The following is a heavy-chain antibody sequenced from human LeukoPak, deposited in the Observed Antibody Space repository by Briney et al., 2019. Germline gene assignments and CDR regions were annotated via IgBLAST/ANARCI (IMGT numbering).Heavy chain of an antibody. D-gene: IGHD4-17*01. CDR3: MRDSLKSDYGMYYYADV. V-gene: IGHV4-59*02. CDR1: GGSVSSDY. J-gene: IGHJ6*03. CDR2: VSFSSYS. Sequence: SETLSHTCTVPGGSVSSDYCTWVRQAPGKGLEYIGYVSFSSYSYTSPPLRSRVTLSVDTSKNQVSLRLTAVTAADPAIYYCMRDSLKSDYGMYYYADVWGTGTTVTVSS.